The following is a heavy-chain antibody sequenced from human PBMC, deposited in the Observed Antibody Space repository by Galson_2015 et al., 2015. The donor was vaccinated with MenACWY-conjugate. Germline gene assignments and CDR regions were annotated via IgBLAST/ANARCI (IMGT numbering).Heavy chain of an antibody. CDR3: AADSVSGYPDREDAFDI. V-gene: IGHV1-58*02. Sequence: SVKVSCKASGFTFTSSAKQWVRQARGQRLEWIGWIVVGSGNTNYAQKFQERVTITRDMSTSTAYMELSSLRSEDTAVYYCAADSVSGYPDREDAFDIWGQGTMVTVSS. CDR1: GFTFTSSA. J-gene: IGHJ3*02. D-gene: IGHD3-22*01. CDR2: IVVGSGNT.